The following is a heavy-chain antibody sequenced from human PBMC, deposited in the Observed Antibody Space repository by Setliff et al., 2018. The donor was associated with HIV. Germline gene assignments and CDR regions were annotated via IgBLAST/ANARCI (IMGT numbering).Heavy chain of an antibody. V-gene: IGHV4-39*07. Sequence: SETLSLTCTVSGGTISSGGYYWSWVRQHPGKGLEWIGSISHSGITNYNPSLKSRVTISVDTSKNQFSLKLSSVTAADTAVYYCAREGPYGDYFDYWGQGTLVTVSS. J-gene: IGHJ4*02. D-gene: IGHD4-17*01. CDR2: ISHSGIT. CDR3: AREGPYGDYFDY. CDR1: GGTISSGGYY.